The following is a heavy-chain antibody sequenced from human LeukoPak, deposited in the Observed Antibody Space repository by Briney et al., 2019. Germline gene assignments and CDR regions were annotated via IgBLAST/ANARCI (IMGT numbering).Heavy chain of an antibody. J-gene: IGHJ5*02. CDR1: GFTVSSNE. CDR2: ISGGST. V-gene: IGHV3-38-3*01. D-gene: IGHD3-3*01. Sequence: GGSLRLSCAASGFTVSSNEMSWVRQAPGKGLEWVSSISGGSTYYADSRKGRFTISRDNSKNTLHLQMNSLRAEDTAVYYCKPTYDFWSGYLYNWFDPWGQGTLVTVSS. CDR3: KPTYDFWSGYLYNWFDP.